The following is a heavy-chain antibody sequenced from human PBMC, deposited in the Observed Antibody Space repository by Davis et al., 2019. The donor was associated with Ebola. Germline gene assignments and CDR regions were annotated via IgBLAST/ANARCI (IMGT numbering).Heavy chain of an antibody. CDR2: INTNTGNP. CDR1: GYTFTSYA. CDR3: ARDTMSKAVAGIPGYYYYGMDV. J-gene: IGHJ6*02. Sequence: AASVKVSCKASGYTFTSYAMNWVRQAPGQGLEWMGWINTNTGNPTYAQGFTGRFVFSLDTSVSTAYLQISSLKAEDTAVYYCARDTMSKAVAGIPGYYYYGMDVWGQGTTVTVSS. D-gene: IGHD6-19*01. V-gene: IGHV7-4-1*02.